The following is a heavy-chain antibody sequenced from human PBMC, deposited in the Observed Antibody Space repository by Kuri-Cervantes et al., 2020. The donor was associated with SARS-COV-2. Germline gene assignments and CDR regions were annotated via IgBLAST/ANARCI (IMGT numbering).Heavy chain of an antibody. CDR3: ARRTLDTAMVRGVRAPNDAFDI. V-gene: IGHV4-39*01. D-gene: IGHD5-18*01. J-gene: IGHJ3*02. Sequence: SETLSLTCTVTGDSVNSINYYWTWIRQPPGKGLEWIGSIYYSGSTYYNPSLKSRVTISVDTSKNQFSLKLSSVTAADTAVYYCARRTLDTAMVRGVRAPNDAFDIWGQGTMVTVSS. CDR2: IYYSGST. CDR1: GDSVNSINYY.